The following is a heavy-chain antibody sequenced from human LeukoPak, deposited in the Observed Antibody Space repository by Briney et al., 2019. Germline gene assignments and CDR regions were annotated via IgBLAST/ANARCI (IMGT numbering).Heavy chain of an antibody. V-gene: IGHV3-66*01. CDR2: IYSGGST. D-gene: IGHD1-1*01. Sequence: GGSLRLSCAASGFTVSSNYMSWVRQAPGKGLEWVSVIYSGGSTYYADSVKGRFTISRDNAKNSLYLQMNSLRAEDTAVYYCASWSWNGNYFDYWGQGTLVTVSS. CDR1: GFTVSSNY. CDR3: ASWSWNGNYFDY. J-gene: IGHJ4*02.